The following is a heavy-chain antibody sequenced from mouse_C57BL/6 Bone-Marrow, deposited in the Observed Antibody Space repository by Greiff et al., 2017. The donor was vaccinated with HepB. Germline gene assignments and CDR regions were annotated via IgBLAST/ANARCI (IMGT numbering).Heavy chain of an antibody. J-gene: IGHJ3*01. CDR3: ARYIASKPSFAY. D-gene: IGHD6-1*01. CDR2: IRNKANGYTT. Sequence: EVQVVESGGGLVQPGGSLSLSCAASGFTFTDYYMSWVRQPPGKALEWLGFIRNKANGYTTEYSASVKGRFTISRDNSQSILYLQMNALRAEDSATYYCARYIASKPSFAYWGQGTLVTVSA. V-gene: IGHV7-3*01. CDR1: GFTFTDYY.